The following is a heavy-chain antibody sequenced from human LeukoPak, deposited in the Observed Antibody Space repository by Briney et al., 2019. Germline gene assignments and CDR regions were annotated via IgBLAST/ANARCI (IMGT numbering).Heavy chain of an antibody. CDR2: IIPIFGTA. CDR1: GDTFSSYA. Sequence: PRASVKVSCKASGDTFSSYAISWVRQAPGQGLEWMGGIIPIFGTANYAQKFQGRVTITADKSTSTAYMELSSLRSEDTAVYYCARDEHPVEVEMATSWGQGTLVTVSS. J-gene: IGHJ4*02. V-gene: IGHV1-69*06. D-gene: IGHD5-24*01. CDR3: ARDEHPVEVEMATS.